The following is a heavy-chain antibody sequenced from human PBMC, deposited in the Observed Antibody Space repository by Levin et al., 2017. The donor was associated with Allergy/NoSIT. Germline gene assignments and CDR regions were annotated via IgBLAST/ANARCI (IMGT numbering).Heavy chain of an antibody. CDR2: FDPEDGET. Sequence: GESLKISCKVSGYTLTELSMHWVRQAPGKGLEWMGGFDPEDGETIYAQKFQGRVTMTEDTSTDTAYMELSSLRSEDTAVYYCATQKVWGSYRYQYYYGMDVWGQGTTVTVSS. D-gene: IGHD3-16*02. V-gene: IGHV1-24*01. J-gene: IGHJ6*02. CDR1: GYTLTELS. CDR3: ATQKVWGSYRYQYYYGMDV.